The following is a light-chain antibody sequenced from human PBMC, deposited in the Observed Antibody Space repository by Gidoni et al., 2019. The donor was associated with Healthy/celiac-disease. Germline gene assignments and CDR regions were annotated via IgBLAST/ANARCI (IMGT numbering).Light chain of an antibody. V-gene: IGKV1-39*01. CDR1: QSISSY. Sequence: QMTEVPSSLSASVGDRVTITFRASQSISSYLNWYQQKPGKAPKLLIYAASSLQSGVPSRFSGSGSGTDFTLTISSLQPEDFATYYCQQSYSTLWTFGQXTKVEIK. J-gene: IGKJ1*01. CDR3: QQSYSTLWT. CDR2: AAS.